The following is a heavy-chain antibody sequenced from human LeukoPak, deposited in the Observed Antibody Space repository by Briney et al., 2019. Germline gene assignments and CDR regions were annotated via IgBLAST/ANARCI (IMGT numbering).Heavy chain of an antibody. CDR2: IYYSGST. D-gene: IGHD3-10*01. CDR3: ARGSVRGPPFDP. V-gene: IGHV4-38-2*02. CDR1: GYSISSGYY. J-gene: IGHJ5*02. Sequence: SETLSLTCTVSGYSISSGYYWGWIRQPPGKGLEWIGSIYYSGSTYYNPSLKSRVTISVDTSKNQFSLKLSSVTAADTAVYYCARGSVRGPPFDPWGQGTLVTVSS.